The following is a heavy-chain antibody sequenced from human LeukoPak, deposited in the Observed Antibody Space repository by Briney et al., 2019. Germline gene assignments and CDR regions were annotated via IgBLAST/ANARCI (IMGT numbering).Heavy chain of an antibody. V-gene: IGHV1-69*05. CDR2: INPIFGTA. D-gene: IGHD3-22*01. CDR1: GYTFTGYY. J-gene: IGHJ4*02. CDR3: ARVGYYDSSGYSDY. Sequence: ASVKVSCKASGYTFTGYYMHWVRQAPGQGLEWMGWINPIFGTANYAQKFQGRVTITTDESTSTAYMELSSLRSEDTAVYYCARVGYYDSSGYSDYWGQGTLVTVSS.